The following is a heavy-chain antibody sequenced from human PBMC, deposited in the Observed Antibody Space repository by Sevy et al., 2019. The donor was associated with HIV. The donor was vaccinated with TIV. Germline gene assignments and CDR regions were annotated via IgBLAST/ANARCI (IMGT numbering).Heavy chain of an antibody. Sequence: SETLSLTCTVSSASFSAYYWSWIRQPAGKGLEWIGRDSTSGSTNYNPSLKSRVTMSLDTSKNHFSLKLSSVTAADTAIYYWARDDWVVGGGSNGFDPWGQGALVTVSS. CDR3: ARDDWVVGGGSNGFDP. J-gene: IGHJ5*02. V-gene: IGHV4-4*07. D-gene: IGHD3-10*01. CDR1: SASFSAYY. CDR2: DSTSGST.